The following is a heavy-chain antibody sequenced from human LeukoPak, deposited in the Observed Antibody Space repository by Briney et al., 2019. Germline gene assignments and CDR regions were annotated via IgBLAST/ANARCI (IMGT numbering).Heavy chain of an antibody. CDR2: IYHSGST. CDR1: GGSISSNNW. J-gene: IGHJ5*02. D-gene: IGHD3-10*01. V-gene: IGHV4-4*02. CDR3: ATRGAGSSLIGFDP. Sequence: PSETLSLTCAVSGGSISSNNWWSWVRQPPGKGLEWIGEIYHSGSTNYNPSLKSRVTISIDKSKNQFSLKLSSVTAADTAVYHCATRGAGSSLIGFDPWGQGTLVTVSS.